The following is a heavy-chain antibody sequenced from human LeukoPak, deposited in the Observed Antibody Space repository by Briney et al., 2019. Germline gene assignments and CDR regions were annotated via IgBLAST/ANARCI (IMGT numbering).Heavy chain of an antibody. V-gene: IGHV4-34*01. CDR1: GGSFSGYY. D-gene: IGHD5-24*01. Sequence: SETLSLTCAVYGGSFSGYYWSWIRQPPGKGLEWIGEINHSGSTNYNPSLKSRVTISVGTSKNQFSLKLSSVTAADTAVYYCARGLRRDGYNFQIDYWGQGTLVTVSS. CDR2: INHSGST. J-gene: IGHJ4*02. CDR3: ARGLRRDGYNFQIDY.